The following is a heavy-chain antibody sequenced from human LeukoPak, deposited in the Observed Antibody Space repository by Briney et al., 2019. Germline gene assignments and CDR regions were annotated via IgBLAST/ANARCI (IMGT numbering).Heavy chain of an antibody. J-gene: IGHJ3*02. D-gene: IGHD6-6*01. V-gene: IGHV1-2*02. CDR3: ARVPSGSARPGTRAFDI. Sequence: ASVKVSCKASGYTFTGYYMHWVRQAPGQGLEWMGWINPNSGGTNYAQKFQGRVTMTRDTSISTAYMELSRLRSDDTAVYYCARVPSGSARPGTRAFDIWGQGTMVTVSS. CDR2: INPNSGGT. CDR1: GYTFTGYY.